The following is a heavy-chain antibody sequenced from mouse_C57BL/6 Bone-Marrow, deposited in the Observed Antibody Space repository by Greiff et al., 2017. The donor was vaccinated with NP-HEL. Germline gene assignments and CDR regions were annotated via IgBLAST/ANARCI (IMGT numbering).Heavy chain of an antibody. V-gene: IGHV3-6*01. CDR2: IRYDGSN. Sequence: DVQLVESGPGLVKPSPSLSLSCSVTGYSITSCYYCNWIRQFPGNQLEWMGYIRYDGSNNYNPSLKNRISLTRDTSKNQCFRKVKSETTEDTSTDYRAGSFDRFAYWGQGTLVTVSA. CDR1: GYSITSCYY. J-gene: IGHJ3*01. CDR3: AGSFDRFAY.